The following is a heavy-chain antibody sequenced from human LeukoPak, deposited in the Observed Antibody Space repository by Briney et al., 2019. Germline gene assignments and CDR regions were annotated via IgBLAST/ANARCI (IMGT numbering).Heavy chain of an antibody. Sequence: ASVKVSCKASGGTFSSYAISWVRQAPGQGLEWMGGIIPIFGTANYAQKFQGRVTITADESTSTAYMELSSLRSEDTAVYYCAREAVRGVTSYHGMDVWGQGTTVTVSS. CDR1: GGTFSSYA. V-gene: IGHV1-69*13. CDR3: AREAVRGVTSYHGMDV. J-gene: IGHJ6*02. CDR2: IIPIFGTA. D-gene: IGHD3-10*01.